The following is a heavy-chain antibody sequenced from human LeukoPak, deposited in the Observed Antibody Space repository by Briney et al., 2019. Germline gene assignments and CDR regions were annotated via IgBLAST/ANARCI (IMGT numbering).Heavy chain of an antibody. V-gene: IGHV4-38-2*01. CDR1: GYSISSGYY. D-gene: IGHD3-10*01. J-gene: IGHJ6*04. CDR3: ASYYASGVSAYNYYGMGV. CDR2: MSHNRGT. Sequence: SETLSLTCAVSGYSISSGYYWGWIRQPPGKGLEWIGSMSHNRGTYYNPSLKSRVTLSMDTSKNQFSLRLSSVTAADTAVYYCASYYASGVSAYNYYGMGVWGKGTTVTVSS.